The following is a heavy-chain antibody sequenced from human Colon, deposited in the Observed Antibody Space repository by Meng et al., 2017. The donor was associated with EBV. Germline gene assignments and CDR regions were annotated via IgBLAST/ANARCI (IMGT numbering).Heavy chain of an antibody. CDR3: AREDDYGDYVAS. J-gene: IGHJ4*02. Sequence: QVQSYPSGPGLLRLAGPLSPTCDVSVASIISDNDWWSWFLHPPGKALEWLGEVYHDGSTNYSPSVQSRVTISMDKSKNQFSLKLTSVNAADTAVYYCAREDDYGDYVASWGQGILVTVSS. V-gene: IGHV4-4*02. CDR2: VYHDGST. CDR1: VASIISDNDW. D-gene: IGHD4-17*01.